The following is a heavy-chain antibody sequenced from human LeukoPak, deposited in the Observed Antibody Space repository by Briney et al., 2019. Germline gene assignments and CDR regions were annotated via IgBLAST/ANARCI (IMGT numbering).Heavy chain of an antibody. D-gene: IGHD1-26*01. CDR2: INHSGST. Sequence: SETLSLTCAVYGGSFSGYYWSWIRQPPGKGLEWIGEINHSGSTNYNPSLKSRVTISVDTSKNQFSLQLSSVTAADTAVYYCARGLLHWFDPWGQGTLVTVSS. J-gene: IGHJ5*02. V-gene: IGHV4-34*01. CDR1: GGSFSGYY. CDR3: ARGLLHWFDP.